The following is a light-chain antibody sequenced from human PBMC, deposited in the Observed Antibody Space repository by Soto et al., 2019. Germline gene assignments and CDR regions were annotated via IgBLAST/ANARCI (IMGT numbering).Light chain of an antibody. CDR2: EVS. CDR3: SSYAGSPVV. CDR1: SSDVGGYNY. V-gene: IGLV2-8*01. Sequence: QSALTQPPSASGSPGQSVTISCTGTSSDVGGYNYVSWYQQHPGKAPKLMIYEVSTRPSGVPDRFSGSKSGNTASLTVSGLQAEEEADYYCSSYAGSPVVFGGGTQLTVL. J-gene: IGLJ2*01.